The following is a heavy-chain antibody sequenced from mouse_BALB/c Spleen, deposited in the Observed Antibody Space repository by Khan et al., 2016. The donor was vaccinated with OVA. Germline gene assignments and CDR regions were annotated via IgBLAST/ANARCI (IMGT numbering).Heavy chain of an antibody. CDR2: INPSNGGS. D-gene: IGHD3-1*01. J-gene: IGHJ3*01. CDR1: GYTFTSYY. Sequence: QVQLKESGAELVKPGASVKLSCKASGYTFTSYYMYWVKQRPGQGLEWIGGINPSNGGSNFNEKFKTKATLTVDKSSSTAYMQLSSLTSEDSAVYYCTRSGYGGFGYWGQGTLVTVSA. V-gene: IGHV1S81*02. CDR3: TRSGYGGFGY.